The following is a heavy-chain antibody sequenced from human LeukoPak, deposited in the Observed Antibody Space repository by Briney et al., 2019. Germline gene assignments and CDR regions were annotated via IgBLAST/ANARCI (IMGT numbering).Heavy chain of an antibody. J-gene: IGHJ4*02. V-gene: IGHV3-30*02. Sequence: GGSLRLSCAASGFTFSSYGMHWVRQAPGKGLEWVAFIRYDGSNKYYADSVKGRFTISRDNSKNTLYLQMNSLRAEDTAVYYCAKTTLRFLEWLPFDYWGQGTLVTVSS. CDR1: GFTFSSYG. D-gene: IGHD3-3*01. CDR3: AKTTLRFLEWLPFDY. CDR2: IRYDGSNK.